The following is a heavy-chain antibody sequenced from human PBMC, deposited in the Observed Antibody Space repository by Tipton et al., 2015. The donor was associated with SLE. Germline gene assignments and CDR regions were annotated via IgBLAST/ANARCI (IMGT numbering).Heavy chain of an antibody. CDR2: INHSGST. Sequence: TLSLTCTVSGGSINSGSYYWAWIRQPPGKGLAWIGVINHSGSTNFNPSLKSRVIISEDSSRTQFSLRLTSVTAADTAVYYCARTLDSVYDNDAFDIWDQGTRLSCSS. CDR3: ARTLDSVYDNDAFDI. J-gene: IGHJ3*02. V-gene: IGHV4-39*01. D-gene: IGHD5/OR15-5a*01. CDR1: GGSINSGSYY.